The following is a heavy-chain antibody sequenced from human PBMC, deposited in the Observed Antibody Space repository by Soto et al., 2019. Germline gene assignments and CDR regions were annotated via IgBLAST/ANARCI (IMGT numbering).Heavy chain of an antibody. D-gene: IGHD1-20*01. CDR1: GYTFTSYA. Sequence: ASVKVSCKASGYTFTSYAMHWVRQAPGQKLEWMGWINAGNGNTKYSQKFQGRVTITRDTSASTAYMELSSLRSEDTAVDYCAYISTEKRRRYFDYWGQGTLVTVSS. V-gene: IGHV1-3*01. CDR3: AYISTEKRRRYFDY. J-gene: IGHJ4*02. CDR2: INAGNGNT.